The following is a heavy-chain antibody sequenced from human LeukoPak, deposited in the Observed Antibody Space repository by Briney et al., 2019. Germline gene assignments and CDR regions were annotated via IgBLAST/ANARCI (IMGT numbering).Heavy chain of an antibody. D-gene: IGHD3-22*01. CDR1: GFTFSSYG. Sequence: GGSLRLSCAASGFTFSSYGMHWVRQAPGKGLEWVAVIWYDGSNKYYADSVKGRFTISRDNPKNTLYLQMNSLRAEDTAVYYCARDRYYYDSSGYYYCWGQGTLVTVSS. V-gene: IGHV3-33*01. J-gene: IGHJ4*02. CDR2: IWYDGSNK. CDR3: ARDRYYYDSSGYYYC.